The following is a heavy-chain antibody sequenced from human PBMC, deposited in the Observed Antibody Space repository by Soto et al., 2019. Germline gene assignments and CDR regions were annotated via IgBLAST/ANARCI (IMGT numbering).Heavy chain of an antibody. CDR3: ARDRRGRVAGLYYFDY. CDR2: INPSGGST. V-gene: IGHV1-46*01. CDR1: GYTFTSYY. Sequence: QVQLVQSGAEVKKPGASVKVSCKASGYTFTSYYMHWVRQAPGQGLEWMGIINPSGGSTSYAQKFQGRVTMTRDTSTSTVYMELSSLRSEDTAVYYCARDRRGRVAGLYYFDYWGQGTLVTVSS. J-gene: IGHJ4*02. D-gene: IGHD2-15*01.